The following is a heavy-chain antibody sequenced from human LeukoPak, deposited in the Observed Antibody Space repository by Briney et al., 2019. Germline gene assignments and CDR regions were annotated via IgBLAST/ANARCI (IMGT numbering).Heavy chain of an antibody. CDR3: ARGGYSSSWYHFDY. D-gene: IGHD6-13*01. V-gene: IGHV3-53*01. Sequence: HPGGSLRLSCAASGFTVSSNYMSWVRQAPGKGLEWVSVVYSGGITNYADSVKGRFTISRDNSKNTLFLQMNSLRAEDTAVYYCARGGYSSSWYHFDYWGQGTLVTVSS. CDR2: VYSGGIT. J-gene: IGHJ4*02. CDR1: GFTVSSNY.